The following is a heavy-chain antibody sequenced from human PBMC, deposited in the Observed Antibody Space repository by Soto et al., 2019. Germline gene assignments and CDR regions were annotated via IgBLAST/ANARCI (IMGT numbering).Heavy chain of an antibody. CDR3: ARGPEIAVAAYFFDY. J-gene: IGHJ4*02. D-gene: IGHD6-19*01. Sequence: QVQLVQSGAEVKKPGSSVKVSCKASGGTFSSYTISWVRQAPGQGLEWMGRIIPILGIANYAQKFLGRVTITADKSTSTAYMELSSLRSEDTAVYYCARGPEIAVAAYFFDYWGQGTLVTVSS. CDR2: IIPILGIA. CDR1: GGTFSSYT. V-gene: IGHV1-69*02.